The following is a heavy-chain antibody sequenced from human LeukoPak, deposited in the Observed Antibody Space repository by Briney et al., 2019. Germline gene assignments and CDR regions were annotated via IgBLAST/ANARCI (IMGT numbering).Heavy chain of an antibody. J-gene: IGHJ4*02. CDR3: TKDIVPYDSSGYYMGGDY. D-gene: IGHD3-22*01. CDR1: GFTFDDYA. CDR2: ISGDGGST. V-gene: IGHV3-43*02. Sequence: GGSLRLSCAASGFTFDDYAMNWVRQAPGKGLEWVSLISGDGGSTYYADSVKGRFTISRDNSKNSLYLQMNSLRTEDTALYYCTKDIVPYDSSGYYMGGDYWGQGTLVTVSS.